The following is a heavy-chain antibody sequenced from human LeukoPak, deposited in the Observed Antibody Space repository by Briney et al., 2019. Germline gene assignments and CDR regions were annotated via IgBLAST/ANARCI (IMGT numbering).Heavy chain of an antibody. CDR3: ARVDAADNYYYYGMDV. CDR1: GFTFSSYG. Sequence: GGSLRLSCAASGFTFSSYGMHWVRQAPGKGLEWVAVIWYDGSNKYYADSVKGRFTISRDNSKNTLYLQMNSLRAEDTAVYYCARVDAADNYYYYGMDVWGQGTTVTVSS. CDR2: IWYDGSNK. D-gene: IGHD2-15*01. J-gene: IGHJ6*02. V-gene: IGHV3-33*08.